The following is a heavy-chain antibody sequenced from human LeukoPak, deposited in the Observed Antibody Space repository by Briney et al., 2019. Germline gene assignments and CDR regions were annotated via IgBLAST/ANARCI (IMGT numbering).Heavy chain of an antibody. Sequence: GGSLRLSCAASGFTFSSYWMSWVRQAPGKGLEWVANIKQDGSEKYYVDSVEGRFTIPRDNAKNSLYLQMNSLRAEDTAVYYCARSGIVVPAAPFFDYWGQGTLVTVSS. CDR3: ARSGIVVPAAPFFDY. J-gene: IGHJ4*02. V-gene: IGHV3-7*01. D-gene: IGHD2-2*01. CDR1: GFTFSSYW. CDR2: IKQDGSEK.